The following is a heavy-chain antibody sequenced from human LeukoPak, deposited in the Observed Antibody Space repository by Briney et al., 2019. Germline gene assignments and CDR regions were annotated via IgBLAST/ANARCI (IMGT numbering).Heavy chain of an antibody. CDR3: ARAPDYSGSYLDY. CDR2: MNPNSGNT. V-gene: IGHV1-8*01. Sequence: GASVKVSCKASGYTFTSYDINWVRQAPGQGLEWMGWMNPNSGNTDYAQKFQGRVTMTRNTSISTAYMELSSLRSEDTAVYYCARAPDYSGSYLDYWGQGTLVTVSS. D-gene: IGHD1-26*01. CDR1: GYTFTSYD. J-gene: IGHJ4*02.